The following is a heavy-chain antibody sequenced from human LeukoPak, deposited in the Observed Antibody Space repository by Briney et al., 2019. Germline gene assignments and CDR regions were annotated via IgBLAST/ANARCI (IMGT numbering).Heavy chain of an antibody. CDR2: INPNSGGT. Sequence: ASVKVSCKASGYTFTGYYTHWVRQAPGQGLEWMGWINPNSGGTNYAQKFQGRVTMTRDTSISTAYMELSRLRSDDTAVYYCARVRSGRWFGDAFDIWGQGTMVTVSS. D-gene: IGHD3-10*01. V-gene: IGHV1-2*02. J-gene: IGHJ3*02. CDR3: ARVRSGRWFGDAFDI. CDR1: GYTFTGYY.